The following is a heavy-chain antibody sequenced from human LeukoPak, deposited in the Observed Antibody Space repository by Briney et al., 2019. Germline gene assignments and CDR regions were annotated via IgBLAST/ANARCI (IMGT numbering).Heavy chain of an antibody. J-gene: IGHJ4*02. Sequence: GGSLRLSCAASGFTVSSNYMSWVRQAPGKGLEWVSVIYSGRSTYYADSVKGRFAISRDNSKNTLYLQMNSLRAEDTAVYYCARGTITIFGVVTPFDYWGQGTLVTVSS. V-gene: IGHV3-53*01. CDR1: GFTVSSNY. CDR3: ARGTITIFGVVTPFDY. CDR2: IYSGRST. D-gene: IGHD3-3*01.